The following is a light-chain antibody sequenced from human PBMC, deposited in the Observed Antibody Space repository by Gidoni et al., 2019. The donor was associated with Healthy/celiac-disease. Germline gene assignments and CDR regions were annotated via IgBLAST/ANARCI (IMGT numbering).Light chain of an antibody. Sequence: QSVLTQSPSVSAAPGQKVTISCSGSSSNIGNNYVSWYQQLPGTAPKLLIYDDNKRPSGIPDRFSGSESGTSATLGITGRQTGDEADYYCGKWDSSLSAGVFGGGTKLTVL. CDR2: DDN. CDR1: SSNIGNNY. J-gene: IGLJ3*02. CDR3: GKWDSSLSAGV. V-gene: IGLV1-51*01.